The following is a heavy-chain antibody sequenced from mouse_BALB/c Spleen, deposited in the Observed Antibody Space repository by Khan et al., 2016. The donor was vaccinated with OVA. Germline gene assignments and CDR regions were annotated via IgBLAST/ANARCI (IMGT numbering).Heavy chain of an antibody. CDR2: ISSCRINT. CDR1: GFTFSSSG. V-gene: IGHV5-17*02. D-gene: IGHD2-1*01. Sequence: VELVESGGGLVQPGGSRKLSCAASGFTFSSSGMSWVRQAPKKRLEWVAYISSCRINTYYEDTVKGRFTIPRDSPKNTMFLQMTSLRAEDTDMYYCARSGGNFHWYFDVWGEGTSVTVSS. J-gene: IGHJ1*01. CDR3: ARSGGNFHWYFDV.